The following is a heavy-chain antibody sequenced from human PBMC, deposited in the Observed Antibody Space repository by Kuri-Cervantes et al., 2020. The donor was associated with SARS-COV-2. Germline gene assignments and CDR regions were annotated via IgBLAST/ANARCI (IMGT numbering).Heavy chain of an antibody. V-gene: IGHV6-1*01. CDR3: ARGDWVERAGSQSTGGLGFVFDI. CDR2: TYYRSKWYN. Sequence: SETLSPPCAISGYSVSTNSAAWNWIRQFPSSGLEWLGRTYYRSKWYNDYALSVKSRITINADTSKNQLSMQLNSVTPEDTALYFCARGDWVERAGSQSTGGLGFVFDIWGQGTMVTVSS. J-gene: IGHJ3*02. D-gene: IGHD1-26*01. CDR1: GYSVSTNSAA.